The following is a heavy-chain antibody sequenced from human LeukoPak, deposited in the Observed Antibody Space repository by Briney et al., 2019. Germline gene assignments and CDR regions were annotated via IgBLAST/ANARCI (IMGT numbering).Heavy chain of an antibody. CDR1: GFTFDDYA. V-gene: IGHV3-53*01. J-gene: IGHJ4*02. D-gene: IGHD3-10*01. CDR2: IYSGGST. CDR3: ARLWFGELLSTPYYFDY. Sequence: GGSLRLSCAASGFTFDDYAMHWVRQAPGKGLEWVSVIYSGGSTYYADSVKGRFTISRDNSKNTLYLQMNSLRAEDTAVYYCARLWFGELLSTPYYFDYWGQGTLVTVSS.